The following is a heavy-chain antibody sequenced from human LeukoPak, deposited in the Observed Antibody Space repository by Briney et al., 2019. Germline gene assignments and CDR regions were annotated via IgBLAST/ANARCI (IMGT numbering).Heavy chain of an antibody. Sequence: HPGGSLRLSCAASGFTFSSYGMHWVRQAPGKGLEWVAFIRYDGSNKYYADSVKGRFTISRDNSKNTLNLQMNSLRAEDTAVYYCARPGGAAAGDHDPQLYYYYYMDVWGKGTTVTVSS. D-gene: IGHD6-13*01. CDR1: GFTFSSYG. CDR2: IRYDGSNK. CDR3: ARPGGAAAGDHDPQLYYYYYMDV. V-gene: IGHV3-30*02. J-gene: IGHJ6*03.